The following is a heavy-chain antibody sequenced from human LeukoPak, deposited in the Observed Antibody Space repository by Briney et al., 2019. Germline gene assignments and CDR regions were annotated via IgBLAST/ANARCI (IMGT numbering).Heavy chain of an antibody. Sequence: GSSVKVSCKASGGTFSSYAISWVRQAPGQGLEWMGGIIPIFGTANYAQKLQGRVTMTTDTSTSTAYMELRSLRSDDTAVYYCARAHGPHVVVPAAMGNWFDPWGQGTLVTVSS. V-gene: IGHV1-69*05. J-gene: IGHJ5*02. CDR2: IIPIFGTA. D-gene: IGHD2-2*01. CDR1: GGTFSSYA. CDR3: ARAHGPHVVVPAAMGNWFDP.